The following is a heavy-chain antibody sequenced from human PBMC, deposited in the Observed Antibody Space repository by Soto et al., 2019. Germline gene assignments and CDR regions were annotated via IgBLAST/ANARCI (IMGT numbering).Heavy chain of an antibody. D-gene: IGHD5-12*01. Sequence: EVQLLESGGGLVQPGESLRLSCAASGFTFTSYATAWVRQVPGKGLEWVSTISATGGSYYYAGSVKGRFTITRDNSKGTVYLQMNSMRDEDTALYYCAKDRGNSYSYCFDYWGKGTLVTVSS. CDR3: AKDRGNSYSYCFDY. J-gene: IGHJ4*02. CDR1: GFTFTSYA. V-gene: IGHV3-23*01. CDR2: ISATGGSY.